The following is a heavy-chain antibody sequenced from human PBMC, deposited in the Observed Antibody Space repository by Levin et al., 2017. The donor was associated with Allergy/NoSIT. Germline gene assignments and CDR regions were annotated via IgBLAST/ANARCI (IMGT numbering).Heavy chain of an antibody. CDR3: ARDSSDYYRGLFDY. CDR1: GFTFSTYW. V-gene: IGHV3-7*01. CDR2: IKQDGSET. D-gene: IGHD4-17*01. J-gene: IGHJ4*02. Sequence: GGSLRLSCAASGFTFSTYWMSWVRHAPGKGLEWVANIKQDGSETNYVDSVKGRFTISRDNGKYSLYLHMNSLRAEDTGVYYCARDSSDYYRGLFDYWGQGALVTVSS.